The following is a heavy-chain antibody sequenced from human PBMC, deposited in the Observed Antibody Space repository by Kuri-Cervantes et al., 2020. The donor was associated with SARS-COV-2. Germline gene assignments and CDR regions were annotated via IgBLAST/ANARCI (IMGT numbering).Heavy chain of an antibody. V-gene: IGHV3-43D*03. CDR1: GFTFDDYA. CDR2: ISWDGGST. J-gene: IGHJ4*02. CDR3: ARDRDGYNFDY. D-gene: IGHD5-24*01. Sequence: GGSLRLSCVASGFTFDDYAMHWVRQAPGKGLEWVSLISWDGGSTYYADSVKGRFTISRDNAKNSLYLQMNSLRAEDTAVYYCARDRDGYNFDYWGQGTLVTVSS.